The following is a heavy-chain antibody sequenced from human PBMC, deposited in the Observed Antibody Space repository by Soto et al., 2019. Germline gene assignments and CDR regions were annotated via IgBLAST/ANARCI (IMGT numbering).Heavy chain of an antibody. Sequence: PGGSLRLSCAASGFTFSSDWMSWVRQAPGKGLEWVANIKQDGSEKYYVDSVKGRFTISRDNAKNSLYLQMNSLRAEDTAVYYCARDRLGLRFLEWLPDYYYGMDVWGQGTTVTVSS. J-gene: IGHJ6*02. CDR1: GFTFSSDW. D-gene: IGHD3-3*01. V-gene: IGHV3-7*01. CDR2: IKQDGSEK. CDR3: ARDRLGLRFLEWLPDYYYGMDV.